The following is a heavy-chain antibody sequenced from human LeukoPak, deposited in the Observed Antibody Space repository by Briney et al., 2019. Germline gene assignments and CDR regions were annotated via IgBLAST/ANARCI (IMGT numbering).Heavy chain of an antibody. D-gene: IGHD3-10*02. V-gene: IGHV1-18*01. Sequence: ASVKVSCKASGYTFTSYGISWVRQAPGQGLEWMGWISAYNGNTNYAQKLQGRVTMTTDTSTSTAYMELRSLRSDDTAVYYCARGAALGSGSYLDDAFDIWGQGTMVTVSS. CDR3: ARGAALGSGSYLDDAFDI. CDR2: ISAYNGNT. CDR1: GYTFTSYG. J-gene: IGHJ3*02.